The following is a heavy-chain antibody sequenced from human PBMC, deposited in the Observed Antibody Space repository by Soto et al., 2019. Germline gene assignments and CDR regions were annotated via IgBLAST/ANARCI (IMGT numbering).Heavy chain of an antibody. CDR1: GFTFSSYW. Sequence: EVQLVESGGGLVQPGGSLRLSCAASGFTFSSYWMSWVRQAPGKGLEWVANIKQDGSEKYYVDSVKGRCTISRDNAKNSQYPQMNSLRAEDTAVYYCARVPYREGYSRSPPSYYYYYGMDVWGQGTTVTVSS. J-gene: IGHJ6*02. D-gene: IGHD6-6*01. V-gene: IGHV3-7*01. CDR3: ARVPYREGYSRSPPSYYYYYGMDV. CDR2: IKQDGSEK.